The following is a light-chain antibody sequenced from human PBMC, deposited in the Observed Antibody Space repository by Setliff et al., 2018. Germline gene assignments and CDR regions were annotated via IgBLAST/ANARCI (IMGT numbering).Light chain of an antibody. Sequence: QSVLTQPASVSGSPGQTITISCTGTSSDVGNYIYVSWYQQHPGRAPKLMIYDVSTRPSGISYRFSGSKSGSTASLTISVLQAEDEADYYCSSFRGGTSPFVFGTGTKFTV. CDR3: SSFRGGTSPFV. CDR2: DVS. V-gene: IGLV2-14*03. CDR1: SSDVGNYIY. J-gene: IGLJ1*01.